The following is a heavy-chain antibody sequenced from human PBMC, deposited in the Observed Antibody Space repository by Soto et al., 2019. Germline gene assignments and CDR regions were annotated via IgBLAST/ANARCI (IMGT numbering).Heavy chain of an antibody. D-gene: IGHD3-22*01. CDR1: GYTFTGYY. Sequence: ASVKVSCKASGYTFTGYYMHWVRQAPGQGLEWMGWVNPNSGGTNYAQKFQGRVTMTRDTSISTAYMELSRLRSDDTAVYYCARSSTYYYDSSGSNDAFDIWGQGTMVTVSS. CDR3: ARSSTYYYDSSGSNDAFDI. CDR2: VNPNSGGT. V-gene: IGHV1-2*02. J-gene: IGHJ3*02.